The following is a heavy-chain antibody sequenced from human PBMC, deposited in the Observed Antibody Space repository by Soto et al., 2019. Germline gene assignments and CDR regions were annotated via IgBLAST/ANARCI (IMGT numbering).Heavy chain of an antibody. J-gene: IGHJ4*02. Sequence: SETLSLTCAVYGGSVSGYYWSWMRQPPGGGLEWIGEINHSGSNNYNPTLKSPVPISVDTSKNHFSLKLSSVTAADTAVYYCARRRGYSSGWTYFDYWGQGTLVTVSS. CDR2: INHSGSN. CDR3: ARRRGYSSGWTYFDY. V-gene: IGHV4-34*01. D-gene: IGHD6-19*01. CDR1: GGSVSGYY.